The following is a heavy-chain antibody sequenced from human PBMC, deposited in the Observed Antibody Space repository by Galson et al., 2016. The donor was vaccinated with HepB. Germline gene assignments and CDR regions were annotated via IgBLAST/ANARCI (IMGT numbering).Heavy chain of an antibody. CDR2: IKYDGTEQ. J-gene: IGHJ4*02. Sequence: SLRLSCAVSDFTFNYAWMNWVRQAPGKGLEWVANIKYDGTEQNYADSVKGRFTISRDNAKNSVGLQMFRLRADDTAVYYCARRNSLDDWGQGALVTVSS. CDR1: DFTFNYAW. CDR3: ARRNSLDD. D-gene: IGHD1-7*01. V-gene: IGHV3-7*01.